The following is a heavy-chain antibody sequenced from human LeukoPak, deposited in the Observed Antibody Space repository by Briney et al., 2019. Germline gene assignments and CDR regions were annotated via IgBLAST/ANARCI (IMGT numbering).Heavy chain of an antibody. CDR1: GFTFSSYW. CDR3: ARAGATYYDFWSGLDY. V-gene: IGHV3-74*01. D-gene: IGHD3-3*01. J-gene: IGHJ4*02. Sequence: GGSLRLSCAASGFTFSSYWMHWVRQAPGKGLVWVSRINSDGSSTSYADSVKGRFTISRDNAKNTLYLQMNSLRAEDTAVYYCARAGATYYDFWSGLDYWGQGTLVTVSS. CDR2: INSDGSST.